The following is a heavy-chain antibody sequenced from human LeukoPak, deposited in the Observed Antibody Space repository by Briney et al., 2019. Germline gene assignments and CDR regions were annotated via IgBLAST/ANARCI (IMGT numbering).Heavy chain of an antibody. CDR2: INHSGST. D-gene: IGHD1-26*01. Sequence: SETLSLTCAVYGGSFSGYYWSWIRKPPGKGLEWIGEINHSGSTNYNPSLKSRVTISVDTSKNQFSLKLSSVTAADTAVYYCARVWWDSSYWYFDHWGRGTLVTVSS. CDR3: ARVWWDSSYWYFDH. J-gene: IGHJ2*01. CDR1: GGSFSGYY. V-gene: IGHV4-34*01.